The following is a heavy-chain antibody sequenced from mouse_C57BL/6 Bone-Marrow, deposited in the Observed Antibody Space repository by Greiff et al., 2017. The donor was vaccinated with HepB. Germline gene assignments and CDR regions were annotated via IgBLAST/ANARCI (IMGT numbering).Heavy chain of an antibody. V-gene: IGHV5-16*01. CDR2: INYDGSST. D-gene: IGHD2-1*01. CDR3: ARDLLLFFDY. Sequence: EVKVEESEGGLVQPGSSMKLSCTASGFTFSDYYMAWVRQVPEKGLEWVANINYDGSSTYYLDSLKSRFIISRDNAKNILYLQMSSLKSEDTATYYCARDLLLFFDYWGQGTTLTVSS. J-gene: IGHJ2*01. CDR1: GFTFSDYY.